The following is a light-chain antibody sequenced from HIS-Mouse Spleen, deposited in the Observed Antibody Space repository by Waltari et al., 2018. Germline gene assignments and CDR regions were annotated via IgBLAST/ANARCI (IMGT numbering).Light chain of an antibody. Sequence: SALTQPASVSASPGQSITISCTGTSSDVGSYNLVSWYQQHPGKAPKNMIYEGSRRPSGVSNRFSCSKSGNTASLTISGLQAEDEADYYCCSYAGSSTWVFGGGTKLTVL. CDR2: EGS. CDR3: CSYAGSSTWV. J-gene: IGLJ3*02. V-gene: IGLV2-23*01. CDR1: SSDVGSYNL.